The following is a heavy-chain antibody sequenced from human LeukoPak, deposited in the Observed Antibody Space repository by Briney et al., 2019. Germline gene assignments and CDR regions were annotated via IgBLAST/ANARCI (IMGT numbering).Heavy chain of an antibody. D-gene: IGHD2-21*01. CDR1: VYTFTTYG. CDR2: INADNGNT. CDR3: ARDWPAVITDH. Sequence: ASVNVSCKPSVYTFTTYGISWLRQAPGQGLEWMGRINADNGNTHFAQKFQGRVTLTTDRSTSTAYMELRSLTSDDTAVYYCARDWPAVITDHWGQGSLVIVSS. V-gene: IGHV1-18*04. J-gene: IGHJ4*02.